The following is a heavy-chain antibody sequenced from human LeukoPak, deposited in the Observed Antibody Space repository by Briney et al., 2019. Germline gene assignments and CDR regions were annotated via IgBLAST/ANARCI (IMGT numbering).Heavy chain of an antibody. D-gene: IGHD3-22*01. V-gene: IGHV3-7*01. CDR2: IKEDGSET. J-gene: IGHJ4*02. CDR1: GFTFSNCW. Sequence: GGSLRLSCAASGFTFSNCWMTWARQAPGRGLECVANIKEDGSETYYVDSVKGRFTVSRDNAENSLYLQTNSLRAEDTAIYYCATDHAYDSTAYRAFAYWGPGTLVTVSS. CDR3: ATDHAYDSTAYRAFAY.